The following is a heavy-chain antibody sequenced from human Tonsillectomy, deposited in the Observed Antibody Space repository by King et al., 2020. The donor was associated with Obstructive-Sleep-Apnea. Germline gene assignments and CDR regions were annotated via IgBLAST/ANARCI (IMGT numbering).Heavy chain of an antibody. CDR2: IYYSGST. CDR3: ATEGKGSNGWYVFDY. CDR1: GGSISSYY. Sequence: VQLQESGPGLVKPSEILSLTCTVSGGSISSYYWSWIRQPPGKGLEWIGYIYYSGSTNYNPSLKSRVTISVDTSKNQFSLKLRSVTAADTAIYYCATEGKGSNGWYVFDYWGQGTLVTVSS. J-gene: IGHJ4*02. V-gene: IGHV4-59*01. D-gene: IGHD6-19*01.